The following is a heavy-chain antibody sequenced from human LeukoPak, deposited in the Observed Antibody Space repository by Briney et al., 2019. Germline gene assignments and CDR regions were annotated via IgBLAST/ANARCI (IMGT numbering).Heavy chain of an antibody. Sequence: SETLSLTCTVSGGSISGYYWSRIRQPPGKGLEWIGYIYYSGSTNYNPSLESRVTISVDTSKNQFSLKLTSVTAADTAVYYCARWDYYYMDVWGKGTTVTVSS. CDR1: GGSISGYY. J-gene: IGHJ6*03. CDR2: IYYSGST. V-gene: IGHV4-59*01. CDR3: ARWDYYYMDV.